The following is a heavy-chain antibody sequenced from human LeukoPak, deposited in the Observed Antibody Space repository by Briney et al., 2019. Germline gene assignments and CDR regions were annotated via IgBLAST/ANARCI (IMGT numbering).Heavy chain of an antibody. J-gene: IGHJ4*02. CDR2: IYYSGST. CDR1: GGSISSSSYY. D-gene: IGHD3-10*01. CDR3: ARAQTPRYYYGSGSYGIDFDY. Sequence: SETLSLTCTVSGGSISSSSYYWGWIRQPPGKGLEWIGSIYYSGSTYYNPSLKSRVTISVDTSKNQFSLKLSSVTAADTAVYYCARAQTPRYYYGSGSYGIDFDYWGQGTLVTVSS. V-gene: IGHV4-39*07.